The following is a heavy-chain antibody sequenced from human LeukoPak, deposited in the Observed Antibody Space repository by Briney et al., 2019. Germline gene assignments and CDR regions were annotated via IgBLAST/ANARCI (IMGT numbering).Heavy chain of an antibody. V-gene: IGHV3-30*18. CDR1: GFTFSSLG. CDR3: AKDGTGGYYYLDY. Sequence: GGSLRLSCAASGFTFSSLGMHWVRQAPGMGLEWVALILYDGSNEYYADSVQGRFTISRDSSRNTLYLQMNSLRAEDTAVYYCAKDGTGGYYYLDYWGQGTLVTVSS. J-gene: IGHJ4*02. D-gene: IGHD3-22*01. CDR2: ILYDGSNE.